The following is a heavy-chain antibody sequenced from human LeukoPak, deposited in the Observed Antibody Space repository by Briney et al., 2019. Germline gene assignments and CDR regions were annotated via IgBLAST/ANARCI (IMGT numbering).Heavy chain of an antibody. D-gene: IGHD3-22*01. CDR2: ISWNSGSI. V-gene: IGHV3-9*01. J-gene: IGHJ6*02. CDR3: AKDGKYDSSGYIYYYYGMDV. Sequence: PGRSLRLSCAASGFTFDDYAMHWVRQAPGKGLEWVSGISWNSGSISYADSVKGRFTISRDNAKNSLYLQMNSLRAEDTGLYYCAKDGKYDSSGYIYYYYGMDVWGQGTTVTVSS. CDR1: GFTFDDYA.